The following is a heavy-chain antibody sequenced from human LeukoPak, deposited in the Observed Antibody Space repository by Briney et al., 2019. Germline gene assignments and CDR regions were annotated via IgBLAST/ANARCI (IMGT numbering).Heavy chain of an antibody. Sequence: GGSLRLSCATSGFTYNTYAMHWVRQAPGKGLEWVALISYHGANKYYAGSVEGRFTISRDDSEKKVYLQMNSLRPEDTAIYYCARDSLKQPDYWGQGTLVTVSS. CDR3: ARDSLKQPDY. V-gene: IGHV3-30-3*01. CDR2: ISYHGANK. J-gene: IGHJ4*02. CDR1: GFTYNTYA. D-gene: IGHD1/OR15-1a*01.